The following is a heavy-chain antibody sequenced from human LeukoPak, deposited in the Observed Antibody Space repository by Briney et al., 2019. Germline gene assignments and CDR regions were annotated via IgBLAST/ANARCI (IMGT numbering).Heavy chain of an antibody. D-gene: IGHD1-14*01. J-gene: IGHJ4*02. Sequence: SETLSLTCTVSLDSTTSNFWSWLRQPPGKGLEWIGEIHRSGSPNYNPSLQSRVTISIDRSRNQIALELSSVTAADTAVYYCAREILGGFNPGAYWGQGTLVTVSS. CDR2: IHRSGSP. CDR1: LDSTTSNF. CDR3: AREILGGFNPGAY. V-gene: IGHV4-59*12.